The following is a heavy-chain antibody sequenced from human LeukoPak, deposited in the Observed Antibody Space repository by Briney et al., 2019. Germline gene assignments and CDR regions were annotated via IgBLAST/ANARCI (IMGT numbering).Heavy chain of an antibody. Sequence: PGGSLRLSCAASGFTFSIYAMHWVRYAPGKGLEYVSEISSNGVSTYYANSVKGRFTISRDNSKSTMYLQMGSVRAEDMAVYYCARRASGFRQGYFDYWGQGTLVTVSS. J-gene: IGHJ4*02. CDR2: ISSNGVST. V-gene: IGHV3-64*01. CDR1: GFTFSIYA. CDR3: ARRASGFRQGYFDY. D-gene: IGHD3-22*01.